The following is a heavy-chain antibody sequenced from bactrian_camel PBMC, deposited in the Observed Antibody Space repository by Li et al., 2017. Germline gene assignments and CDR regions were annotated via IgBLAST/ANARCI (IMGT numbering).Heavy chain of an antibody. CDR2: VFPGSAGVT. CDR1: HNKNS. Sequence: HVQLVESGGGSVQAGGSLRLTCTYSHNKNSMAWLRQAPGKEREVVAAVFPGSAGVTYYADSVKGRFTISLDHAKKTLYLQMSSLKPDDSATYYCAAGTGPTGAKIWGGCWYNHWGQGTQVTVS. J-gene: IGHJ4*01. CDR3: AAGTGPTGAKIWGGCWYNH. D-gene: IGHD3*01. V-gene: IGHV3S54*01.